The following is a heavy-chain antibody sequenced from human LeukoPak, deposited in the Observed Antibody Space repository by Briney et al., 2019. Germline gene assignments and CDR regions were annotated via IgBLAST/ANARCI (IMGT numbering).Heavy chain of an antibody. J-gene: IGHJ6*02. Sequence: GGSLRLSCAASGLTFSSHWMHWVRQAPGKGLVWVSRITNDGSSTTYADSVKGRFTISRDNAKNMLYLQVNSLRAEDTAVYYCAKNTDDFWSGYYRIYYYYYGMDVWGQGTTVTVSS. CDR2: ITNDGSST. CDR1: GLTFSSHW. D-gene: IGHD3-3*01. CDR3: AKNTDDFWSGYYRIYYYYYGMDV. V-gene: IGHV3-74*01.